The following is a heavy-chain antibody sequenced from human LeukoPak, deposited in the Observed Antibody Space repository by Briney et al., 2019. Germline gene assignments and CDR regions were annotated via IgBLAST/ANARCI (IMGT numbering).Heavy chain of an antibody. CDR3: VRVGPGKSEYGSGSYGD. J-gene: IGHJ4*02. Sequence: GGTLRLSCSASGFTLSNDWIHWVRQAPGKGLVWVSRINTDGSSTNYADPVRGRFTASRDNAKNSLFLQMNSLKAEDTAAYYCVRVGPGKSEYGSGSYGDWGQGTLVTVSS. CDR1: GFTLSNDW. V-gene: IGHV3-74*01. CDR2: INTDGSST. D-gene: IGHD3-10*01.